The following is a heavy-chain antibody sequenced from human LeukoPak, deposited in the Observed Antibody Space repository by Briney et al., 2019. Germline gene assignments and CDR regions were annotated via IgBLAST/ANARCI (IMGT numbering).Heavy chain of an antibody. D-gene: IGHD5-18*01. CDR2: IYNRGTT. Sequence: HSETLSLTCAVSGGSTSTGGYYCTWIRPHPGDGLEWIGYIYNRGTTYYNPSLESRVTISGDTSKNQFSLKLNSVTAADTAVYYCARTAGWSYGFDYWGQGTLVTVSS. J-gene: IGHJ4*02. CDR3: ARTAGWSYGFDY. V-gene: IGHV4-31*11. CDR1: GGSTSTGGYY.